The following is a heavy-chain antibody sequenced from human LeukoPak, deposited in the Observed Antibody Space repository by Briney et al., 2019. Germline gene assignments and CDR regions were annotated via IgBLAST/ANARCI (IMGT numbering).Heavy chain of an antibody. J-gene: IGHJ4*02. V-gene: IGHV4-4*07. CDR2: MHSSGTT. CDR3: AREGGSYRSFDY. Sequence: SETLSLTCTVSGDSISSYYWSWIRQPAGKGLEWIGRMHSSGTTHYSPSLKSRITMSVDTSKNQFSLRLSSVTAADTAVYYCAREGGSYRSFDYWGQGTLVTVSS. CDR1: GDSISSYY. D-gene: IGHD1-26*01.